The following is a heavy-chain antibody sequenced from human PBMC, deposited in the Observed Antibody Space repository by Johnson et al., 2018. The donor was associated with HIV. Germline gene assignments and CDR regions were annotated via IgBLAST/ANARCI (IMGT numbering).Heavy chain of an antibody. Sequence: VQLVESGGGLVQPGGSLRLSCVASGFTVRKGLEWVSVIYSGGSTYYADSVKGRFTISRDNAKNSLYLQMNSLRAEDTAVYYCARAPSYDREFLDAFDIWGQGTMVTVSS. CDR1: GFTVR. CDR2: IYSGGST. J-gene: IGHJ3*02. CDR3: ARAPSYDREFLDAFDI. V-gene: IGHV3-66*01. D-gene: IGHD3-22*01.